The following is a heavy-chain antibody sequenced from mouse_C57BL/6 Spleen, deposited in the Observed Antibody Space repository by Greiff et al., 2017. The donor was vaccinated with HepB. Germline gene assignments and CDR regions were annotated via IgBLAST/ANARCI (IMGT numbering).Heavy chain of an antibody. CDR2: IYPGDGDT. V-gene: IGHV1-82*01. Sequence: QVQLKQSGPELVKPGASVKISCKASGYAFSSSWMNWVKQRPGKGLVWIGRIYPGDGDTNYNGKFKGKATLTADKSSSTAYMQLSSLTSEDSAVYFCGRWLLRNYAMDYWGQGTSVTVSS. D-gene: IGHD2-3*01. CDR1: GYAFSSSW. J-gene: IGHJ4*01. CDR3: GRWLLRNYAMDY.